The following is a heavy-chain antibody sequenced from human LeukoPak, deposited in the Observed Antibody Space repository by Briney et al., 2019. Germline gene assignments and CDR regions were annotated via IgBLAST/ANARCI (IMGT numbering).Heavy chain of an antibody. D-gene: IGHD2-15*01. Sequence: PGGSLRLSCAASGFTFSSYAMHWVRQAPGKGLEWVAVISYDGSNKYYADSVKGRFTISRDNSKNTLYLQMNSLRAEDTAVYYCARSPYCSGGSCYSLKYYYYYGMDVWGQGTTVTVSS. CDR2: ISYDGSNK. V-gene: IGHV3-30-3*01. CDR3: ARSPYCSGGSCYSLKYYYYYGMDV. CDR1: GFTFSSYA. J-gene: IGHJ6*02.